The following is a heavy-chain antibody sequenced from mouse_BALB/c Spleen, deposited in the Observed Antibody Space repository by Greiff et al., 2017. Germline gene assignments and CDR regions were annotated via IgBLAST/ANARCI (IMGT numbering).Heavy chain of an antibody. J-gene: IGHJ4*01. CDR2: ISDGGSYT. V-gene: IGHV5-4*02. CDR1: GFTFSDYY. CDR3: ARDHGLRLRAYAMDY. Sequence: EVQLVESGGGLVKPGGSLKLSCAASGFTFSDYYMYWVRQTPEKRLEWVATISDGGSYTYYPDSVKGRFTISRDNAKNNLYLQMSSLKSEDTAMYYCARDHGLRLRAYAMDYWGQGTSVTVSS. D-gene: IGHD1-2*01.